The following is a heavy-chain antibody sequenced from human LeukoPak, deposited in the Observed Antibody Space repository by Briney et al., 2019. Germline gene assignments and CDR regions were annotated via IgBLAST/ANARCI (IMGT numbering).Heavy chain of an antibody. J-gene: IGHJ4*02. V-gene: IGHV3-23*01. CDR3: AKTTTGYSSGRYPGWPVDY. CDR2: IRGSGGGT. CDR1: GFTFSSYA. Sequence: GGSLRLSCAASGFTFSSYAVRWVRQAPGKGLEWVSAIRGSGGGTYYADSVKGRFTISRDNSKNTLYLQMNSLSTEDTAVYYCAKTTTGYSSGRYPGWPVDYWGQGTLVTVSS. D-gene: IGHD6-19*01.